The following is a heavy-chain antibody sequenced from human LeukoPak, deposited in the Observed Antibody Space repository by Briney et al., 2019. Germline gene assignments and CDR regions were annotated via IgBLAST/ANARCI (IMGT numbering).Heavy chain of an antibody. J-gene: IGHJ4*02. D-gene: IGHD3-3*01. Sequence: PSETLSLTCAVSGYSIISGYYWGWIRQPPGKGLEWIGSIYHSGSTYYNPSLKSRVTISVDTSKNQFSLKLSSVTAADTAVYYCARHYGRLEWLPRPYDYWGQGTLVTVSS. CDR3: ARHYGRLEWLPRPYDY. CDR1: GYSIISGYY. V-gene: IGHV4-38-2*01. CDR2: IYHSGST.